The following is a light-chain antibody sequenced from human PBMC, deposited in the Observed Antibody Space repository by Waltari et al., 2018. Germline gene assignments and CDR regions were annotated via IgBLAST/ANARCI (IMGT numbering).Light chain of an antibody. J-gene: IGLJ2*01. CDR1: SSDVGGYNY. CDR2: EVS. CDR3: SSYTSSSTVV. Sequence: QSALTQPASVSGSPGQSITISCTGTSSDVGGYNYASWYQQHPGKAPKLVIYEVSNRPSGGSNRFPGSKSGNTASLTITALQAEDEADYYCSSYTSSSTVVFGGGTKLTVL. V-gene: IGLV2-14*01.